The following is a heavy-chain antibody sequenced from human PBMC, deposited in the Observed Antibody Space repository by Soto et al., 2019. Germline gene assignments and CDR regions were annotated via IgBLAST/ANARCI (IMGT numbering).Heavy chain of an antibody. CDR3: ARRVGSYWYFDL. D-gene: IGHD1-26*01. CDR1: GFTVSSSY. Sequence: EVQLVESGGGLVQPGGSLRLSCAASGFTVSSSYMGWVRHAPGKGLEWVSSIYTGGNTYYADSVRGRFTVSTDNSKDTLYLQMNSLRVDDAAMYYCARRVGSYWYFDLWGRGTLVTVSS. V-gene: IGHV3-66*01. CDR2: IYTGGNT. J-gene: IGHJ2*01.